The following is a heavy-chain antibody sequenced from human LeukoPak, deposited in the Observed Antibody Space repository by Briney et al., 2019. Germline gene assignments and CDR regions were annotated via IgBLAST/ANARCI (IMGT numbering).Heavy chain of an antibody. CDR1: GYTFTSYD. CDR3: AREGESGEDFDY. Sequence: ASVKVSCKASGYTFTSYDINWVRQANGQGLEWMGWMNPNSGNTDYAQKFQGRVTMTRNTSISTAYMELSSLRSEDTAVYYCAREGESGEDFDYWGQGTLVNVSS. CDR2: MNPNSGNT. J-gene: IGHJ4*02. V-gene: IGHV1-8*01. D-gene: IGHD3-16*01.